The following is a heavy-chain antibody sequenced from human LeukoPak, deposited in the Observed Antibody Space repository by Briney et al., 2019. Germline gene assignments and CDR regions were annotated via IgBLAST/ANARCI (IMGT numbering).Heavy chain of an antibody. CDR2: INHSGST. D-gene: IGHD2-2*01. CDR3: ARGERDIVVVPAAPPNWFDP. V-gene: IGHV4-34*01. J-gene: IGHJ5*02. CDR1: GGSFSGYY. Sequence: SETLSLTCAVYGGSFSGYYWSWIRQPPGKGLEWIGEINHSGSTNYNPSLKSRVTISVDTSKNQFSLKLSSVTAADTAMYHCARGERDIVVVPAAPPNWFDPWGQGTLVTVSS.